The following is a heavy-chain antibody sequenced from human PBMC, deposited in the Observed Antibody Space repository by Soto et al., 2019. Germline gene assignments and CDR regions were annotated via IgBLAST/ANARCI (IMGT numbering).Heavy chain of an antibody. J-gene: IGHJ4*02. V-gene: IGHV1-69*01. CDR2: IVVDANTA. CDR1: GSTFNNFS. CDR3: ARAIKRWEVNYYFDF. Sequence: QVVLLQSGAEVKEPGSSVRVSCQVSGSTFNNFSFSWVRQAPGHGPEWMGGIVVDANTAEYSQRFQDRGTITADPSTDTLYMELGSLTFEDTAVYYCARAIKRWEVNYYFDFWGQGTLVTVSS. D-gene: IGHD1-26*01.